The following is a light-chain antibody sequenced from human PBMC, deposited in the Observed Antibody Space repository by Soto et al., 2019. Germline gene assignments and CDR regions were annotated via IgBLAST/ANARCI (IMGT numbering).Light chain of an antibody. V-gene: IGKV3-20*01. Sequence: ELVLTQSPGTLSLSPGERATLSCRASQIVSSNYLSWYQQRPGQAPRLLIFGASDRATGIPDRFSGNGSEIDFTLTIASLEPADFEVYDCQQDGCSPKWTFDQGTKVVI. CDR2: GAS. J-gene: IGKJ1*01. CDR1: QIVSSNY. CDR3: QQDGCSPKWT.